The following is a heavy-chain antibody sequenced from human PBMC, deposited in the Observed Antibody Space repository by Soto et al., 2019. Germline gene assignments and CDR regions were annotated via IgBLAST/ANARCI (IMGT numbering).Heavy chain of an antibody. D-gene: IGHD3-10*01. CDR2: ISYDGSNK. CDR1: GFTFSSYG. Sequence: ESGGGVVPPGRSLRLSCAASGFTFSSYGMHWVRQAPGKGLEWVAVISYDGSNKYYADSVKGRFTISRDNSKNTLYLQMNSLRAEDTAVYYCAKGGPMVRGPRGYFDYWGQGTLVTVSS. J-gene: IGHJ4*02. V-gene: IGHV3-30*18. CDR3: AKGGPMVRGPRGYFDY.